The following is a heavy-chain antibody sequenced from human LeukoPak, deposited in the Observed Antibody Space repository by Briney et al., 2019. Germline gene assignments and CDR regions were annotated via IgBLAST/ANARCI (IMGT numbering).Heavy chain of an antibody. D-gene: IGHD2-2*01. V-gene: IGHV3-9*03. Sequence: PGGSLRLSCAASGFTFDDYAMHWVRQAPGKGLEWVSGISWNSGSIGYADSVKGRFTISRDNAKNSLYLQMNSLRAEDMALYYCAKDRDQLLSSAFDIWGQGTMVTVS. CDR3: AKDRDQLLSSAFDI. J-gene: IGHJ3*02. CDR1: GFTFDDYA. CDR2: ISWNSGSI.